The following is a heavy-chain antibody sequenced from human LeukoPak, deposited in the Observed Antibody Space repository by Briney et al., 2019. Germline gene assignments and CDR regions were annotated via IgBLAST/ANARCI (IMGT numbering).Heavy chain of an antibody. V-gene: IGHV3-23*01. J-gene: IGHJ4*02. CDR2: ISGSGGYT. Sequence: GGSLRLSCGASGFTFSSYAMSWVRQAPGKGLEWLSAISGSGGYTYYADSVKGRFTISSDTSKNTLYLHLNSLRVEDTATYYCAKGRWGSSWFSKGFDYWGQGTLLTVSS. CDR1: GFTFSSYA. CDR3: AKGRWGSSWFSKGFDY. D-gene: IGHD6-13*01.